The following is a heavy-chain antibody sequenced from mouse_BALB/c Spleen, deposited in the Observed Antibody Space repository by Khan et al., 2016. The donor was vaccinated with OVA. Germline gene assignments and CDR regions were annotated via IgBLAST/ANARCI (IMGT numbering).Heavy chain of an antibody. Sequence: QVQLQQPGAELVKPGASVKLSCKASGYTFTSYWMHWVKQRPGQGLEWIGEIDPSDSYTNYNQKFKGKATLTVDKSSSTAYMQLSSLTSEDSAVYYWARGGYFAYWGQGTLVTVSA. CDR2: IDPSDSYT. CDR1: GYTFTSYW. J-gene: IGHJ3*01. CDR3: ARGGYFAY. D-gene: IGHD2-2*01. V-gene: IGHV1-69*02.